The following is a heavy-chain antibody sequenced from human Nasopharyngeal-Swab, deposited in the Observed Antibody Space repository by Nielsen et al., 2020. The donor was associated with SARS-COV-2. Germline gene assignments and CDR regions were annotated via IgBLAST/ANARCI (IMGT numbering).Heavy chain of an antibody. CDR1: GGSIRSYY. Sequence: SETLSLTGTVSGGSIRSYYWSWIRQPPGKGLEWIGYIYYSGSTNYNPSLKSRVTISVDTSKNQFSLKLSSVTAADTAVYYCARERVTDKYFDYWGQGTLVTVSS. D-gene: IGHD2-21*02. CDR2: IYYSGST. V-gene: IGHV4-59*01. CDR3: ARERVTDKYFDY. J-gene: IGHJ4*02.